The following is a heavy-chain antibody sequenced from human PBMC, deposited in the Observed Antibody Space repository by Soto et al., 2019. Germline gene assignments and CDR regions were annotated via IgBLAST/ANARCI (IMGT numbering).Heavy chain of an antibody. D-gene: IGHD3-16*02. V-gene: IGHV1-69*13. J-gene: IGHJ3*01. CDR3: ARGTRVVGL. CDR2: IIPIFGTA. Sequence: ASVKVSCKASGGTFSSYAITWVRQAPGQGLEWMGGIIPIFGTANYAQKFQARVTITADESISTGYMELRGLTYEDTAVYYCARGTRVVGLWGQGTMVTVSS. CDR1: GGTFSSYA.